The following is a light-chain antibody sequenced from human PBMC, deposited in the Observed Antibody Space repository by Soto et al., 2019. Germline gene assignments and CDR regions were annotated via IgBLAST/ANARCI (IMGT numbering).Light chain of an antibody. J-gene: IGKJ3*01. CDR1: QSVSSSY. V-gene: IGKV3-20*01. Sequence: DIVLTQSPGTLSLSPGERATLSCRASQSVSSSYLAWYQQQPGQAPMLLIYGASSRSTGSPDRFSGSGSGTDFTLTISRLEPEDFAVYYCQQYGSSPPFTFGPGTKVDIK. CDR2: GAS. CDR3: QQYGSSPPFT.